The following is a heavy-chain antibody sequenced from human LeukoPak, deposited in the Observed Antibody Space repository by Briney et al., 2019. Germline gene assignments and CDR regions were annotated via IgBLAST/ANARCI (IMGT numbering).Heavy chain of an antibody. J-gene: IGHJ4*02. CDR2: IYHSGST. CDR1: GGSISSGDYY. V-gene: IGHV4-30-2*01. D-gene: IGHD6-13*01. Sequence: PSQTLSLTCTVSGGSISSGDYYWSWIRQPPGKGLEWIGYIYHSGSTYYNPSLKSRVTISVDRSKNQFSLKLSSVTAADTAVYYCARSHSSSWYGLYYFDYWGQGTLVTVSS. CDR3: ARSHSSSWYGLYYFDY.